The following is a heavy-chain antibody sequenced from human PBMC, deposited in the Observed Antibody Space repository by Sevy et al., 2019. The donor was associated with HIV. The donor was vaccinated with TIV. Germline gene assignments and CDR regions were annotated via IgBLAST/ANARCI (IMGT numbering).Heavy chain of an antibody. CDR2: IIPIFGTA. D-gene: IGHD3-3*02. Sequence: ASVKVSCKASGGTFSSYAISWVRQAPGQGLEWMGGIIPIFGTANYAQKFQGRVTITADESTSTAYMELSSLRSEETAVYYCAREKPGRISAFDIWGQGTMVTVSS. V-gene: IGHV1-69*13. CDR1: GGTFSSYA. CDR3: AREKPGRISAFDI. J-gene: IGHJ3*02.